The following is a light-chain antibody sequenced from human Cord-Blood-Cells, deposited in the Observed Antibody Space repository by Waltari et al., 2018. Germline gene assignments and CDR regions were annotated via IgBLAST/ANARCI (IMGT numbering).Light chain of an antibody. CDR1: SSDVGSYNL. V-gene: IGLV2-23*02. CDR2: EVS. CDR3: CSYAGSSTVV. J-gene: IGLJ2*01. Sequence: QSALTQPASVSGSPGQSITISCTGTSSDVGSYNLVSWYQQHPGNAPKLMIYEVSKRPSGVSNRVSGSKSGNTASLTISGLQAEDEADYYCCSYAGSSTVVFGGGTKLTVL.